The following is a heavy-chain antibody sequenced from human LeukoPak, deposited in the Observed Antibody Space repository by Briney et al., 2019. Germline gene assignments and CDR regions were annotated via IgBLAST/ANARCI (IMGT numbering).Heavy chain of an antibody. V-gene: IGHV4-34*01. Sequence: SETLSLTCAVYGGSFSGYYWRWIRQPPGKGLEWIGEINHSGSTNYNPSLKSRVTISVDTSKNQFSLKLSSVTAADTAVYYCARSIVVVPAAKVRPFDYWGQGTLVTVSS. D-gene: IGHD2-2*01. CDR2: INHSGST. CDR1: GGSFSGYY. CDR3: ARSIVVVPAAKVRPFDY. J-gene: IGHJ4*02.